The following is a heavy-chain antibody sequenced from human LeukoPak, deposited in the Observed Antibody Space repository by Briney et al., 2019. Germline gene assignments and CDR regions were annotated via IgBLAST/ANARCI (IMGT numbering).Heavy chain of an antibody. D-gene: IGHD2-2*03. J-gene: IGHJ3*02. V-gene: IGHV3-7*01. CDR2: IKEDGSEK. Sequence: GGSLRLSCAASGFTFGSSCMSWVRQAPGKGLEWVANIKEDGSEKKYVDSVKGRFTISRDNAKNSLYLQMNSLRAEDTAVYYCAKGNVDSVTPGAFDIWGQGTMVTVSS. CDR3: AKGNVDSVTPGAFDI. CDR1: GFTFGSSC.